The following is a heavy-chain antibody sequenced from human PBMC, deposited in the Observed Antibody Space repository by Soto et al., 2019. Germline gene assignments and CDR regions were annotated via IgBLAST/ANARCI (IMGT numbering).Heavy chain of an antibody. CDR3: ARGNRIAVAH. CDR2: IKQYGSEK. D-gene: IGHD6-19*01. CDR1: GINFNDYW. J-gene: IGHJ4*02. V-gene: IGHV3-7*01. Sequence: GESLKISCAASGINFNDYWMSWVRQAPGKGLDWVANIKQYGSEKYYVDYVKGRFTISXXXXKXXXNXQXXSLXAEDTAVYYCARGNRIAVAHWGQGTLVTVSS.